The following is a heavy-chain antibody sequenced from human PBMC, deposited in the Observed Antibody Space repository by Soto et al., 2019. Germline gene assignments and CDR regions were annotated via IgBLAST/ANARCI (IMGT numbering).Heavy chain of an antibody. Sequence: TLSLTCTVSGGSISSYYWSWIRQPPGKGLEWIGYIYYSGSTNYNPSLKSRVTISVDTSKNQFSLKLSSVTAADTAVYYCARGHCTNGVCSGLLDYWGQGTLVTVSS. CDR2: IYYSGST. V-gene: IGHV4-59*01. CDR1: GGSISSYY. J-gene: IGHJ4*02. CDR3: ARGHCTNGVCSGLLDY. D-gene: IGHD2-8*01.